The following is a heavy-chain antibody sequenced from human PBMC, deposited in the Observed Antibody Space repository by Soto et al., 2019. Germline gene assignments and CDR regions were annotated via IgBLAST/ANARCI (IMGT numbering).Heavy chain of an antibody. CDR2: INHSGST. Sequence: SETLSLTCTVSGGSISSYYWSWIRQPPGKGLEWIGEINHSGSTNYNPSLKSRVTISVDTSKNQFSLKLSSVTAADTAVYYCASSTTTLRPFDYWGQGTLVTVSS. J-gene: IGHJ4*02. CDR1: GGSISSYY. D-gene: IGHD1-26*01. V-gene: IGHV4-34*01. CDR3: ASSTTTLRPFDY.